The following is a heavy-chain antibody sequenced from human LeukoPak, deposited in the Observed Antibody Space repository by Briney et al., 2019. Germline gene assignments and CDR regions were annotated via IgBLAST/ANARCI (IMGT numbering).Heavy chain of an antibody. V-gene: IGHV1-18*01. Sequence: ASVKVSCKASGYTFTSYGISWVRQAPGQGLEWMGWISAYNGNTNYARKLQGRVTMTTDTSTSTAYMELRSLRSDDTAVYYCARDPLYCSGGSCYGTPGDCWGQGTLVTVSS. J-gene: IGHJ4*02. CDR3: ARDPLYCSGGSCYGTPGDC. CDR2: ISAYNGNT. CDR1: GYTFTSYG. D-gene: IGHD2-15*01.